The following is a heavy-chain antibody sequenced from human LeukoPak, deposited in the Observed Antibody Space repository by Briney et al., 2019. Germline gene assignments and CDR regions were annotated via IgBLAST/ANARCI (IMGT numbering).Heavy chain of an antibody. CDR3: ARAYSSGWYDPYYFDY. CDR1: GFSVSSNY. V-gene: IGHV3-53*01. Sequence: GGSLRLSCAASGFSVSSNYMNWVRQVPGKGLEWVSVIYSGGDTFYADSVKGRFTISRDNSKNTLYLQMNSLRAEDTAVYYCARAYSSGWYDPYYFDYWGQGTLVTVSS. J-gene: IGHJ4*02. CDR2: IYSGGDT. D-gene: IGHD6-19*01.